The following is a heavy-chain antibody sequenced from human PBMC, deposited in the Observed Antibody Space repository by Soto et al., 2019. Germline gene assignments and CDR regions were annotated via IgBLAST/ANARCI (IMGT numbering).Heavy chain of an antibody. V-gene: IGHV3-74*01. D-gene: IGHD2-8*01. CDR2: VKSDGSRT. Sequence: GGPLRLPCIVSGFTFGDYLMHCIRQAPGKGLEWVSRVKSDGSRTSYADSVKGRFTISRDNAKNSLYLQMNSLRAEDTAVYYCARDQRGVKYCTNGVCSDYYYYYGMDVWGQGTTVTVSS. CDR1: GFTFGDYL. J-gene: IGHJ6*02. CDR3: ARDQRGVKYCTNGVCSDYYYYYGMDV.